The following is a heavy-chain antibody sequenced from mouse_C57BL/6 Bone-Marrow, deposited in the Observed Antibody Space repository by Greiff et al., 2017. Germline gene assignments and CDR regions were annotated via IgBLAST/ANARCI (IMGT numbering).Heavy chain of an antibody. V-gene: IGHV5-16*01. CDR2: INYDGSST. J-gene: IGHJ2*01. CDR3: ARAYYDYVPTGFFDY. CDR1: GFTFSDYY. D-gene: IGHD2-4*01. Sequence: EVHLVESEGGLVQPGSSMKLSCTASGFTFSDYYMAWVRQVPEKGLEWVANINYDGSSTYYLDSLKSRFIISRDNAKNILYLQMSSLKSEDTATYYCARAYYDYVPTGFFDYWGQGTTLTVSS.